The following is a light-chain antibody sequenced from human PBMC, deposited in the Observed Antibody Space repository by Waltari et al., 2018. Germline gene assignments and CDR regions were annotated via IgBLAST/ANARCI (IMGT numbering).Light chain of an antibody. CDR1: QRLLQRNGNTY. Sequence: DIVMTQSPLSLPVTPGEPASISCRSSQRLLQRNGNTYFDWYLQKPGQSPQLLIYLGSNRASGVPDSFSGSGSGTDFTLKISRVEAEDVGVYYCMQSLQTLWTFGPGTKVEVK. CDR3: MQSLQTLWT. V-gene: IGKV2-28*01. J-gene: IGKJ1*01. CDR2: LGS.